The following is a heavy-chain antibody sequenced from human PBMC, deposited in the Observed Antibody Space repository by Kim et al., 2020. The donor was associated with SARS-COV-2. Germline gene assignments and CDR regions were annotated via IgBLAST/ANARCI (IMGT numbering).Heavy chain of an antibody. CDR3: AKGIHKWLRFHAGTDV. J-gene: IGHJ6*02. V-gene: IGHV3-9*01. D-gene: IGHD5-12*01. Sequence: SVKGRFTISRDNAKNSLYLQMNSLRAEDTALYYCAKGIHKWLRFHAGTDVWGQGTTVTVSS.